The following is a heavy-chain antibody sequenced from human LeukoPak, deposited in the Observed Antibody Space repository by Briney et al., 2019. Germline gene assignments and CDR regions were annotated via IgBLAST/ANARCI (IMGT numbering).Heavy chain of an antibody. D-gene: IGHD5-18*01. CDR3: ARGRVGIQLWTTRFWFDP. CDR2: INHSGST. CDR1: GGSFSGYY. Sequence: SETLSLTCAVYGGSFSGYYWSWIRQPPGKGLEWIGEINHSGSTNYNPSLKSRVTISVDTSKNQFSLKLSSVTAADTAVYYCARGRVGIQLWTTRFWFDPWGQGTLVTVSS. V-gene: IGHV4-34*01. J-gene: IGHJ5*02.